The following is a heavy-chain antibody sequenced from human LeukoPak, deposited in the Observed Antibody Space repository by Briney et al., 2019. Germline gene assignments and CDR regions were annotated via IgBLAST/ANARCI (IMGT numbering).Heavy chain of an antibody. CDR3: ARRFPRYCSGGSCPYWYFDL. CDR2: IYYSGST. Sequence: SETLSLTCTVSGGSISSGGYYWSWIRQHPGKGLEWIGYIYYSGSTYYNPSLKSRVTISVDTSKNQFSLKLSSVTAADTAVYYRARRFPRYCSGGSCPYWYFDLWGRGTLVTVSS. D-gene: IGHD2-15*01. V-gene: IGHV4-31*03. CDR1: GGSISSGGYY. J-gene: IGHJ2*01.